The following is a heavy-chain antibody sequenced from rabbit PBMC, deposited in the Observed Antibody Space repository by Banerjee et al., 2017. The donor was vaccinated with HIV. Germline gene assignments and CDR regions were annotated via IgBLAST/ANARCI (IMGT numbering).Heavy chain of an antibody. CDR3: ARWLLIGDL. CDR2: IYTDSDGT. V-gene: IGHV1S40*01. D-gene: IGHD4-2*01. Sequence: QSLEESGGGLVQPEGSLTLTCTASGFSFSSTYYMCWVRQAPGKGLKLIACIYTDSDGTWYASWVNGRFTISKTSSTTVTLQMTSLTAADTATYFCARWLLIGDLWGPGTLVTDS. J-gene: IGHJ4*01. CDR1: GFSFSSTYY.